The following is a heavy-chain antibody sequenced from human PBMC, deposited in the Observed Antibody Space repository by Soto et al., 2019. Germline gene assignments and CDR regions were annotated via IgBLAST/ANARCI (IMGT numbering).Heavy chain of an antibody. V-gene: IGHV3-23*01. CDR1: GFTFSSYA. CDR3: VMGPDGAYSSPPNLDY. D-gene: IGHD4-4*01. CDR2: ISGSGGST. J-gene: IGHJ4*02. Sequence: GGSLRLSCAASGFTFSSYAMSWVRQAPGKGLEWVSAISGSGGSTYYADSVKGRFTISRDNSKNTLYLQMNSLRAEDTAVYYCVMGPDGAYSSPPNLDYWGQGTLVTVSS.